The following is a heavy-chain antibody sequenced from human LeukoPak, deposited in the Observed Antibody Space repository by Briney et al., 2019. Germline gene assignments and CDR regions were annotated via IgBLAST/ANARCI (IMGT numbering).Heavy chain of an antibody. V-gene: IGHV3-23*01. Sequence: GGSLRLSCAASGFTFSSSAMSWVRQAPGKGLEWVSAISNNGGYTYYADSVQGRFTISRDNSMSTLCLQMNSLRAEDTAVYYCAKQLGYCSDGSCYFPYWGQGTLVTVSS. J-gene: IGHJ4*02. CDR3: AKQLGYCSDGSCYFPY. CDR1: GFTFSSSA. CDR2: ISNNGGYT. D-gene: IGHD2-15*01.